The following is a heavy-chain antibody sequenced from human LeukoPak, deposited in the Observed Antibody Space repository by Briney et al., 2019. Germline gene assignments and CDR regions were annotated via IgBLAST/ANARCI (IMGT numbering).Heavy chain of an antibody. CDR1: GFTFSSYG. V-gene: IGHV3-30*02. D-gene: IGHD2/OR15-2a*01. J-gene: IGHJ4*02. CDR2: IRYDGSNK. Sequence: PGGSLRLSCAASGFTFSSYGMHWVRQAPGKGLEWVAFIRYDGSNKYYADSVKGRFTISRDTSKNTLYLQMNSLRAEDTAVYYCATFRRGHPQSFDYWGQGTLVTVSS. CDR3: ATFRRGHPQSFDY.